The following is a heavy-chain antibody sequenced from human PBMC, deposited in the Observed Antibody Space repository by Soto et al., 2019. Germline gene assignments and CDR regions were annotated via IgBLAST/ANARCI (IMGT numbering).Heavy chain of an antibody. V-gene: IGHV1-3*01. CDR1: GYTLISYA. CDR3: ARDRGWFDP. Sequence: GASVKVSCKASGYTLISYAMHWVRQAPGQRLEWMGWINAGNGNTKYSQKFQGRVTITRDTSASTAYMELSSLRSEDTAVYYCARDRGWFDPWGQGTLVTVSS. J-gene: IGHJ5*02. CDR2: INAGNGNT.